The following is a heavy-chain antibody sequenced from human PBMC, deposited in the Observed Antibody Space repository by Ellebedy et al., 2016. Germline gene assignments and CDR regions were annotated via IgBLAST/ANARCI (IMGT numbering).Heavy chain of an antibody. Sequence: GESLKISCKGSGYSFTSYWIGWVRQMPGKGLEWMGIIYPGDSDTRYSPSFQGQVTISADKSISTAYLQWSSLKASDTAMYYCALGAGTKRDYYYYYMDVWGKGTTVTVSS. D-gene: IGHD6-19*01. V-gene: IGHV5-51*01. CDR1: GYSFTSYW. CDR3: ALGAGTKRDYYYYYMDV. J-gene: IGHJ6*03. CDR2: IYPGDSDT.